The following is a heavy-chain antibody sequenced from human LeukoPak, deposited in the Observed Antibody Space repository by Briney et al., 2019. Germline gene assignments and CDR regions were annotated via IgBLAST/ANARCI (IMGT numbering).Heavy chain of an antibody. D-gene: IGHD2-21*01. CDR3: AKDWYILWWPNPRYYFDY. CDR1: GFTFSNYG. V-gene: IGHV3-30*02. J-gene: IGHJ4*02. Sequence: PGGSLRLSCAASGFTFSNYGMHWVRQAPGKGLEWVAFIRYDGSNKYYADSVKGRFTISRDNSKNTLYLQMNSLRAEDTAVYYCAKDWYILWWPNPRYYFDYWGQGTLVTVSS. CDR2: IRYDGSNK.